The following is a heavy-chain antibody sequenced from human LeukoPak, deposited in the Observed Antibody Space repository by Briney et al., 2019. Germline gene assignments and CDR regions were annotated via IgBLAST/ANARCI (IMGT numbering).Heavy chain of an antibody. CDR2: TSGSGSST. CDR3: ARDDSYAFDY. V-gene: IGHV3-23*01. D-gene: IGHD2-21*02. Sequence: PGGSLRLSCAASGFTFSSYAMTWVRQATGKGLEWVSTTSGSGSSTYYADSVKGRFTISRDNAKNSLYLQMNSLRDEDTAVYSCARDDSYAFDYWGQGALVTVSS. J-gene: IGHJ4*02. CDR1: GFTFSSYA.